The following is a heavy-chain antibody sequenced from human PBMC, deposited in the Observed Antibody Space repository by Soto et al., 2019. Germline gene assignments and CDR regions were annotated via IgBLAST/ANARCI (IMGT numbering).Heavy chain of an antibody. J-gene: IGHJ6*02. CDR2: IDPSDSYT. CDR1: GYSFTSYW. V-gene: IGHV5-10-1*01. D-gene: IGHD3-3*01. Sequence: GESLKISCTGSGYSFTSYWISWVRQMPGKGLEWMGRIDPSDSYTNYSPSFQGHVTISADKSISTAYLQWSSLKASDTAMYYCASLLTYYDFWSGPSYYYGMDVWGQGTTVTVSS. CDR3: ASLLTYYDFWSGPSYYYGMDV.